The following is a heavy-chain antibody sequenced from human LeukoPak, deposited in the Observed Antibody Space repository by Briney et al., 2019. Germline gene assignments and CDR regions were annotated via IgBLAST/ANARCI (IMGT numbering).Heavy chain of an antibody. CDR3: ARVTPANILTGYYYFDY. CDR2: IYYSGCT. V-gene: IGHV4-59*01. CDR1: GGSISSYY. J-gene: IGHJ4*02. D-gene: IGHD3-9*01. Sequence: SETLSLTCTVSGGSISSYYWSWIRQPPGKGLEWIGYIYYSGCTNYNPSLKSRVTISVDTSKNQFSLKLSSVTAADTAVYYCARVTPANILTGYYYFDYWGQGTLVTVSS.